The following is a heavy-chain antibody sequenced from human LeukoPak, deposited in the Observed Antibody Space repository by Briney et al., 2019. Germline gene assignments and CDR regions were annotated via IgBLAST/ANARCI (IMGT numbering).Heavy chain of an antibody. CDR2: IKSKTDGGTT. CDR3: TTVSSGLGDLGYYYGMDV. J-gene: IGHJ6*02. Sequence: PGGSLRLSCAASGFTFSNAWMSWVRQAPGKGLEWVGRIKSKTDGGTTDYAAPVKGRFTISRDDSKNTLYLQMNSLKTEDTAVYYCTTVSSGLGDLGYYYGMDVWGQGTTVTVSS. D-gene: IGHD3-16*01. V-gene: IGHV3-15*01. CDR1: GFTFSNAW.